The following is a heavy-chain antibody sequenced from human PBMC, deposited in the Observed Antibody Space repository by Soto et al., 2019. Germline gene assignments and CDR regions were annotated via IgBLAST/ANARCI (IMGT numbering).Heavy chain of an antibody. CDR2: ISYDVSNK. D-gene: IGHD2-2*01. J-gene: IGHJ4*02. V-gene: IGHV3-30*18. Sequence: GGSLRLSCAASGFTFSNYGMHWVRPAPGKGVEWAAVISYDVSNKYYADSVSGRFTISRDNSKNTLYLQMNSLKAEDTAIYYCVKKRVEQNQVLRFFDFWGQGTQVTVSS. CDR3: VKKRVEQNQVLRFFDF. CDR1: GFTFSNYG.